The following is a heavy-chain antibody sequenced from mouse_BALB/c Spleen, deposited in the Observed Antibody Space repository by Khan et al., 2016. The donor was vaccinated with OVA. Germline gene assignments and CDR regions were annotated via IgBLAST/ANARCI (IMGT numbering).Heavy chain of an antibody. D-gene: IGHD1-1*01. Sequence: EVKLLESGPGLVKPSQSLSLTCTVTGYSITSGYACNWLRQFPGNQLEWMAYISYSDCTIFNPSLKSRISITRDKSRNQFFLQLNSVTTEDTATDNCARGNYFGYYFDYWGQGTPLTVS. CDR1: GYSITSGYA. CDR2: ISYSDCT. CDR3: ARGNYFGYYFDY. V-gene: IGHV3-2*02. J-gene: IGHJ2*01.